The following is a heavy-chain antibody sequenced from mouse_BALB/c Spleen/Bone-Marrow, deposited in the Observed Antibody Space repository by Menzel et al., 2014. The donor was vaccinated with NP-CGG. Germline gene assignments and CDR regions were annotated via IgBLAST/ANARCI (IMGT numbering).Heavy chain of an antibody. Sequence: EVKVVESGGGLVQPGGSLRFSCATSGFTFTDYYMSWVRQPPGKALEWLGFIRNKANGYTTEYSTSVKGRFTISRDNSQSILYLQMNTLRAEDSATYYCARGVVATDYWGQGTTLTVSS. CDR3: ARGVVATDY. V-gene: IGHV7-3*02. D-gene: IGHD1-1*01. CDR1: GFTFTDYY. CDR2: IRNKANGYTT. J-gene: IGHJ2*01.